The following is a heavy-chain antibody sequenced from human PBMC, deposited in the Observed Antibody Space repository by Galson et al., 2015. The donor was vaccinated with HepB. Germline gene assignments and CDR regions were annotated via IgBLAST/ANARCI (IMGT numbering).Heavy chain of an antibody. Sequence: SVKVSCKASGYTFTSYGISWVRQAPGQGLEWMGWISAYNGNTNYAQKLQGRVTMTTDTSTSTAYMELRSLRSDDTAVYYCARAPGYYDILTGYWDYYSYMDVWGKGTTVTVSS. J-gene: IGHJ6*03. CDR2: ISAYNGNT. D-gene: IGHD3-9*01. CDR1: GYTFTSYG. V-gene: IGHV1-18*01. CDR3: ARAPGYYDILTGYWDYYSYMDV.